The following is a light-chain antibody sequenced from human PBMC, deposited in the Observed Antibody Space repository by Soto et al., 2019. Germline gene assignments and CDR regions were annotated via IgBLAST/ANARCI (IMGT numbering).Light chain of an antibody. CDR2: NDD. CDR1: SGSIVSNY. Sequence: NFMLTQPRSVSESPGKTVIISCSRSSGSIVSNYVQWFQQRPGSAPTTVIFNDDQRPSGVPARFSGSIDSSSNSATLTISGLKTEDEADYYCQSFDSTCRVFGGGTQLTVL. CDR3: QSFDSTCRV. J-gene: IGLJ3*02. V-gene: IGLV6-57*04.